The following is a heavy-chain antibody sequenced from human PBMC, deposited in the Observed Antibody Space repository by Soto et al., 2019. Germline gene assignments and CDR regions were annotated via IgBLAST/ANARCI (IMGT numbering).Heavy chain of an antibody. Sequence: GGSLRLSCAASGFTFSSYWMHWVRQAPGKGLVWVSRINSDGSGTSYADSVKGRFTISRDNAKNTLYLQMNSLRAEDTAVYYCASNPRGYSSSWSPPSGYWGQGTLVTVS. J-gene: IGHJ4*02. V-gene: IGHV3-74*01. CDR2: INSDGSGT. D-gene: IGHD6-13*01. CDR3: ASNPRGYSSSWSPPSGY. CDR1: GFTFSSYW.